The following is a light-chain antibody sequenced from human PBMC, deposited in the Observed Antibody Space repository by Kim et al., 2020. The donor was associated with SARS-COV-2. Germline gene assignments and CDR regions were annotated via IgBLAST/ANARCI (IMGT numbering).Light chain of an antibody. V-gene: IGKV3-20*01. J-gene: IGKJ4*01. CDR2: AAS. CDR3: QQYGTSAGLT. CDR1: QSVSSTF. Sequence: PGERATLSCRASQSVSSTFLAWYQQKPGQAPRLIMYAASSRATGIPDRFSGSGSGTDFTLTISRLEPEDFAVYYCQQYGTSAGLTFGGGTKVDIK.